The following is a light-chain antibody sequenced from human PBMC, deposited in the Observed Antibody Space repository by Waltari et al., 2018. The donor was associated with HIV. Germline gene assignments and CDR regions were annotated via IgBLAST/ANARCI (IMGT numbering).Light chain of an antibody. CDR3: QQASSFPFT. Sequence: DIQMTQSPSSVSASVGDRVTIPCRASQDISSALGWYQHRPGKVPKLLISAASALHTGVPSRFSGSGSGTEFTLTIGSLQPEDFATYYCQQASSFPFTFGPGTKVEI. V-gene: IGKV1-12*02. CDR1: QDISSA. CDR2: AAS. J-gene: IGKJ3*01.